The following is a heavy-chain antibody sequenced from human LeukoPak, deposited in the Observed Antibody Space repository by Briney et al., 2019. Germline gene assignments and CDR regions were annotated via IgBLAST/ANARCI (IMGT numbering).Heavy chain of an antibody. CDR2: MNPDRGSR. Sequence: ASVKVSCKTSGYTFRDYDIHWVRQSTGQGLEWMGWMNPDRGSRGYGEKFQGRVTLTTDTFISTAYMDLSRLTSADTAIYYCARSSGYYGLDFWGQGTVVAVSS. CDR1: GYTFRDYD. D-gene: IGHD3-22*01. CDR3: ARSSGYYGLDF. J-gene: IGHJ4*02. V-gene: IGHV1-8*01.